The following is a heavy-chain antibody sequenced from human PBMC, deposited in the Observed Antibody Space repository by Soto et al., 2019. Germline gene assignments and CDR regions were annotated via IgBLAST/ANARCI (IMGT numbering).Heavy chain of an antibody. Sequence: SETLSLTCTVSGGSISSAGYYWSWIRQHPGKGLEWIGYIYYSGSTYYNPSLKSRVTISVDTSKNQFSLKLSSVTAADTAVYYCARVRNNYYGSGSYLVRYYFDYWGQGTLVTVSS. J-gene: IGHJ4*02. CDR3: ARVRNNYYGSGSYLVRYYFDY. CDR1: GGSISSAGYY. D-gene: IGHD3-10*01. CDR2: IYYSGST. V-gene: IGHV4-31*03.